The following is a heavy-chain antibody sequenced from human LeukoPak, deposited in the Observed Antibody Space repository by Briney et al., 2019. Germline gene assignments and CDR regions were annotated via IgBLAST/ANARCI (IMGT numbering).Heavy chain of an antibody. CDR1: GSTISANY. CDR2: INSDGSST. J-gene: IGHJ4*02. D-gene: IGHD6-19*01. CDR3: LMYTNGWN. V-gene: IGHV3-74*01. Sequence: GGSLRLSCAVSGSTISANYMHWIRQAPGKGLVWVSRINSDGSSTTYADSVRGRFTISRDNAKNMLYLQMNSLRAEDTAMYYCLMYTNGWNWGQGTLVTVSS.